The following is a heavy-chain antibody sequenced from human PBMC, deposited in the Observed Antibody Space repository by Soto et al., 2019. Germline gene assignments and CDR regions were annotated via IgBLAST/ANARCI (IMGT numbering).Heavy chain of an antibody. CDR1: GFTFTSYG. J-gene: IGHJ6*02. CDR3: ARDSRGMDV. V-gene: IGHV3-33*01. CDR2: IWYDGSNK. Sequence: PXASLGLSSAASGFTFTSYGMHWVRQAPGKGLEWVAVIWYDGSNKYYADSVKGRFTISRDNSKKTLYLQMNSLRAEDTAVYYCARDSRGMDVWGQGTTVTVSS.